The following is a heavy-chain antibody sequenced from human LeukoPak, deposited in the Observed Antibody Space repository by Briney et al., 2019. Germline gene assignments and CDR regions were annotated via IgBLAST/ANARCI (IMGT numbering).Heavy chain of an antibody. CDR3: ARGELRSYYYGMDV. D-gene: IGHD1-26*01. CDR1: GFTFSSYS. CDR2: ISSSSSTI. Sequence: GSLRLSCAASGFTFSSYSMNWVRQAPGRWLEWVSYISSSSSTIYYADSVKGRFTISRDNAKNSLYLQMNSLRAEDTAVYYCARGELRSYYYGMDVWGQGTTVTVSS. V-gene: IGHV3-48*01. J-gene: IGHJ6*02.